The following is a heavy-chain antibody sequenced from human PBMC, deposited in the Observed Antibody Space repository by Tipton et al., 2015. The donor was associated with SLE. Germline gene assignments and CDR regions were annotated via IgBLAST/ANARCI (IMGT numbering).Heavy chain of an antibody. J-gene: IGHJ4*02. CDR1: GFTFSDYC. CDR2: ISSSSSYT. D-gene: IGHD5-24*01. CDR3: ARVQDVRDGYNYYFDY. V-gene: IGHV3-11*06. Sequence: GSLRLSCAASGFTFSDYCMSWIRQAPGKGLEWVSYISSSSSYTNYADSVKGRFTISRDNAKNSLYLQMNSLRAEDTAVYYCARVQDVRDGYNYYFDYWGQGTLVTVSS.